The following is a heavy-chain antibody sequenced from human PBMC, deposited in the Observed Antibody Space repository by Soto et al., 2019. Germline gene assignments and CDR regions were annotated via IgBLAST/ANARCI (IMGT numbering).Heavy chain of an antibody. CDR1: GGSISSGGYY. Sequence: SETLSLTCTVSGGSISSGGYYWSWIRQHPGKGLEWIGYIYYSGSTYYNPSLKSRVTISVDTSKNQFSLKLSSVTAADTAVYYCARPRQYCSGGSCYMFGHYYYYMDVWGKGTTVTVSS. D-gene: IGHD2-15*01. J-gene: IGHJ6*03. CDR3: ARPRQYCSGGSCYMFGHYYYYMDV. V-gene: IGHV4-31*03. CDR2: IYYSGST.